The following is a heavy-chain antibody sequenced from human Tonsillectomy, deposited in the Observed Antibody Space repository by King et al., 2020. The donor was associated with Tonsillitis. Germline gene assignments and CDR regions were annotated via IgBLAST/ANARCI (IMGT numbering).Heavy chain of an antibody. CDR2: IYWDDDK. Sequence: ITLKESGPTLVKPTQTLTLTCTFSGFSLSTSEVGVGWIRQPPGKALEWLALIYWDDDKSYSPSLKSRLTITKDTSNNQVVLTMTNMDPVETATYYCAHMGWKGFDSWGQGTLVTVSS. CDR3: AHMGWKGFDS. V-gene: IGHV2-5*02. J-gene: IGHJ4*02. CDR1: GFSLSTSEVG. D-gene: IGHD1-1*01.